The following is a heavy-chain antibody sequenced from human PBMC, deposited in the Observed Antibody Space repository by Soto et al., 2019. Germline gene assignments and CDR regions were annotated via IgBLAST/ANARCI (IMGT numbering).Heavy chain of an antibody. Sequence: ASVKVSCKASGGTFSSYAISWVRQAPGQGLEWMGGIIPIFGTANYAQKFQGRVTITADESTSTAYMELSSLRSEDTAVYYCARDRRWLQLGHFGTTGGSTASAFDIWGQGTMVTVSS. J-gene: IGHJ3*02. CDR1: GGTFSSYA. CDR3: ARDRRWLQLGHFGTTGGSTASAFDI. CDR2: IIPIFGTA. D-gene: IGHD5-12*01. V-gene: IGHV1-69*13.